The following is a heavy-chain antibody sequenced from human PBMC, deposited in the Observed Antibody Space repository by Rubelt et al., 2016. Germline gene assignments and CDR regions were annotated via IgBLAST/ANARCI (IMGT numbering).Heavy chain of an antibody. J-gene: IGHJ6*02. V-gene: IGHV3-74*01. CDR2: INSDGSGT. CDR3: ARDLYYGDYAPEWYYGMDV. Sequence: VQLVESGGGVVQPGGSLRLSCAASGFTFSSYWMHWVRQAPGKGLVWVSLINSDGSGTSYGDSVKGRFTISRDKAKNSLYLQMNSLRAEDTAVYYCARDLYYGDYAPEWYYGMDVWGQGTTVTVSS. D-gene: IGHD4-17*01. CDR1: GFTFSSYW.